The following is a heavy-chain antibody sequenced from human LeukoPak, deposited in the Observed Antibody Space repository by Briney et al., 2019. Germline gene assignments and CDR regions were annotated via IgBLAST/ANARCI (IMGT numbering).Heavy chain of an antibody. J-gene: IGHJ5*02. CDR2: IIPIFGTA. CDR1: GGTFSSYA. CDR3: ARDDCSGGSCYYSRRNWFDP. V-gene: IGHV1-69*13. Sequence: GASVKVSCKAPGGTFSSYAISWVRQAPGQGLEWMGGIIPIFGTANYAQKFQGRVTITADESTSTAYMELSSLRSEDTAVYYCARDDCSGGSCYYSRRNWFDPWGQGTLVTVSS. D-gene: IGHD2-15*01.